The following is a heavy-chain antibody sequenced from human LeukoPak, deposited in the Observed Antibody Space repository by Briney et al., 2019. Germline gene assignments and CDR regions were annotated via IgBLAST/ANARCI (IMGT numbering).Heavy chain of an antibody. CDR3: ARVWYDRYIDY. CDR1: GGTFSSYA. D-gene: IGHD3-16*01. V-gene: IGHV1-69*01. CDR2: IIPIFGTA. Sequence: AASVKVSCKASGGTFSSYAISWVRQAPGQGLEWMGGIIPIFGTANYAQKFQGRVTITADESTSTAYMELSSLRSEDTAVYYCARVWYDRYIDYWGQGTLVTVSS. J-gene: IGHJ4*02.